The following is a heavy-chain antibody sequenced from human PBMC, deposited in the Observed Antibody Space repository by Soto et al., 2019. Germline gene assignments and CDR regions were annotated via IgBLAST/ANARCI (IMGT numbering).Heavy chain of an antibody. Sequence: QVQLVQSGGGVVQPGSSLRLSCTPSGTTFSNYGMHWVRQAPGKGLEWVAVVWNDGSNKFYAESVRGRFTISRDNSKNTLYLQMNSLTADDTAVYYCARDYWDYYDSSGYPWAHLDYWGQGSLVTVSS. V-gene: IGHV3-33*01. J-gene: IGHJ4*02. CDR3: ARDYWDYYDSSGYPWAHLDY. CDR2: VWNDGSNK. D-gene: IGHD3-22*01. CDR1: GTTFSNYG.